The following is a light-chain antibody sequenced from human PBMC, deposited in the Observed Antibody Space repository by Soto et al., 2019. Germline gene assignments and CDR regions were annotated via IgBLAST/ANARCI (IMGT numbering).Light chain of an antibody. J-gene: IGKJ1*01. Sequence: EVVLTQSPVTLSLSPGERATLSCRASQSLSSSLAWYQQKPGQAPRLLIYGASTRATGIPARFSGSGSGTEFTLTISSLQSEDFAVYYCQQYNSWPRTFGQGTKVDI. CDR2: GAS. CDR3: QQYNSWPRT. V-gene: IGKV3-15*01. CDR1: QSLSSS.